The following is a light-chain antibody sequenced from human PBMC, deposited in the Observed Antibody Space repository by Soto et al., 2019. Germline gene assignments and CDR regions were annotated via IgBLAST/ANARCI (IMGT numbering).Light chain of an antibody. CDR3: QSYDSSLSASX. V-gene: IGLV1-40*01. Sequence: QSVLTQPPSVSGAPGQRVTISCTGSSSNIGAPYDVHWYQQLPGTAPKLLIYGNNNRPSGVPDRFSGSKSGTSASLAITGLQADDEADYYCQSYDSSLSASXFGGGTKLTVL. CDR2: GNN. J-gene: IGLJ3*02. CDR1: SSNIGAPYD.